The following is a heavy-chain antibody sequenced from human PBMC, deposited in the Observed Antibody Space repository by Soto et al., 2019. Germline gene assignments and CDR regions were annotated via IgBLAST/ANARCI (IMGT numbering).Heavy chain of an antibody. V-gene: IGHV3-53*04. CDR3: ARGRYYYGSGLWFDP. CDR2: IYSGGST. Sequence: EVQLVESGGGLVQPGGSLRLSCAASGFTVSSNYMSWVRQAPGKGLEWVSVIYSGGSTYYADSVKGRFTISRHNSKNTLYLQLNSLRAEDTAVYYCARGRYYYGSGLWFDPWGQGTLVTVSS. D-gene: IGHD3-10*01. CDR1: GFTVSSNY. J-gene: IGHJ5*02.